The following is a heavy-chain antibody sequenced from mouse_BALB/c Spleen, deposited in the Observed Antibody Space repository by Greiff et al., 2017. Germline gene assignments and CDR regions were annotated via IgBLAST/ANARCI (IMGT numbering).Heavy chain of an antibody. Sequence: EVQRVESGGDLVKPGGSLKLSCAASGFTFSSYGMSWVRQTPDKRLEWVATISSGGSYTYYPDSVKGRFTISRDNAKNTLYLQMSSLKSEDTAMYYCARQTGTRWFAYWGQGTLVTVSA. D-gene: IGHD4-1*01. V-gene: IGHV5-6*01. CDR2: ISSGGSYT. J-gene: IGHJ3*01. CDR3: ARQTGTRWFAY. CDR1: GFTFSSYG.